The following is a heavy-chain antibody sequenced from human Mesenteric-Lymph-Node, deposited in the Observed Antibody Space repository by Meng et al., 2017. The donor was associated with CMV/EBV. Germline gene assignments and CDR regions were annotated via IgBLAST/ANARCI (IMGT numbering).Heavy chain of an antibody. V-gene: IGHV3-7*01. D-gene: IGHD3-16*01. CDR2: INQDESEK. CDR3: ARERGGWDY. J-gene: IGHJ4*02. Sequence: GESLKISCAASGFTFSTFWMTWVRQAPGKGLEWVANINQDESEKYYVDSVKGRFTISRDNAKNSLFLQMNSLRAEDTAVYYCARERGGWDYWGQGTLVTVSS. CDR1: GFTFSTFW.